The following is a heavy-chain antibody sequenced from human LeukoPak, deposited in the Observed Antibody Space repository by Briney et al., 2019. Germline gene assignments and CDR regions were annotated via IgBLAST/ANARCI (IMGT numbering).Heavy chain of an antibody. CDR1: GFTFSDYY. D-gene: IGHD4-17*01. CDR2: ISGSGSTI. V-gene: IGHV3-11*01. Sequence: PGGSLRLSCAASGFTFSDYYMSWIRQAPGKGLEWVSYISGSGSTIYYADSVKGRFTISRDNAKNSLYLQMNSLRAEDTAVYYCARANDYGDYGAFDYWGQGTLVTVSS. CDR3: ARANDYGDYGAFDY. J-gene: IGHJ4*02.